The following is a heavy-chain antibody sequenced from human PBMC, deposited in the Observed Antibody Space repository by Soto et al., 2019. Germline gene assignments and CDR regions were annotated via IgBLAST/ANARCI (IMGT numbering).Heavy chain of an antibody. D-gene: IGHD6-19*01. Sequence: PSETLSLTCAVSGYSISSGYYWGWIRQPPGKGLEWIGSIYHSGSTYYNPSLKSRVTISVDTSKNQFSLKLSSVTAADTAVYYCARDQAAVAGYYVTTYGMDVWGQGTTVTVSS. J-gene: IGHJ6*02. CDR1: GYSISSGYY. CDR2: IYHSGST. V-gene: IGHV4-38-2*02. CDR3: ARDQAAVAGYYVTTYGMDV.